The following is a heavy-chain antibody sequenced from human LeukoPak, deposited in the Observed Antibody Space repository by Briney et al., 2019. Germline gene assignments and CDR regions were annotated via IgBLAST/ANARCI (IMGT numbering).Heavy chain of an antibody. V-gene: IGHV3-7*01. CDR1: GFTFSSYW. D-gene: IGHD3-22*01. Sequence: GGSLRLSCAASGFTFSSYWMSWVRPAPGRGVEGVANIKQDGCEKYYVDSVKGRFTISRDNAKNSLYLQMNSLRAEDTAVYYCARDLYPPRGYYDSSGYYPYYFDYWGQGTLVTVSS. J-gene: IGHJ4*02. CDR3: ARDLYPPRGYYDSSGYYPYYFDY. CDR2: IKQDGCEK.